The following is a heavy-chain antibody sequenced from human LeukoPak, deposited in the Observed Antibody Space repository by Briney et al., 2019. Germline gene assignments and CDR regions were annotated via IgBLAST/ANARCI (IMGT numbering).Heavy chain of an antibody. CDR3: ARDPRRPSPYDFWSGHSPGVFDP. D-gene: IGHD3-3*01. V-gene: IGHV4-59*01. Sequence: SETLSLTCTVSGGSISSYYWSWIRQPPGKGLEWIGYIYYSGSTNYNPSLKSRVTISVDTSKNQFSLKLSSVTAADTAVYYCARDPRRPSPYDFWSGHSPGVFDPWGQGTLVTVSS. CDR1: GGSISSYY. CDR2: IYYSGST. J-gene: IGHJ5*02.